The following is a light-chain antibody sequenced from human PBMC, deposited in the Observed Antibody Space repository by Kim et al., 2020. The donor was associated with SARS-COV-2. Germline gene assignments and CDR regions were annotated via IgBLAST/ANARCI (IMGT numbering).Light chain of an antibody. Sequence: IQITQSTSTLSAVVGDRVTITCRTSQSITRWLAWYQQKPGKAPKLLISDASSLKTGVPSRFSGSGYGTEFILTISSLQPDDFASNCSQQYTSQPYTFGQGTKLEIK. J-gene: IGKJ2*01. V-gene: IGKV1-5*01. CDR3: QQYTSQPYT. CDR2: DAS. CDR1: QSITRW.